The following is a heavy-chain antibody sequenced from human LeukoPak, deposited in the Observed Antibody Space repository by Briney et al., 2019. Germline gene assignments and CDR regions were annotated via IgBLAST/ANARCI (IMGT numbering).Heavy chain of an antibody. Sequence: GGSLRLSCAPSGFTFSRHGMHWVRQAPGKGLEWVAIISNDGSRKYYAHSVEGRFTISRDNSKNTLYLQMDSLRAEDTAVYYCARDRAWYYFVYWGEGALVTVSS. V-gene: IGHV3-30*03. CDR3: ARDRAWYYFVY. J-gene: IGHJ4*02. CDR1: GFTFSRHG. CDR2: ISNDGSRK.